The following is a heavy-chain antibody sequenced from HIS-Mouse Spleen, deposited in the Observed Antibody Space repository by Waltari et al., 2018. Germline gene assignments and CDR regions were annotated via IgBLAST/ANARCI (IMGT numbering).Heavy chain of an antibody. CDR3: ARGGVLGSGWSFFDY. Sequence: QVQLVQSGAEVKKPGASVKVSCKASGSTFTGHYIHWVRKAPGQGLEWMGWINPNSGGTNYAQKFQGRVTMTRDTSISTAYMELSRLRSDDTAVYYCARGGVLGSGWSFFDYWGQGTLVTVSS. J-gene: IGHJ4*02. V-gene: IGHV1-2*02. D-gene: IGHD6-19*01. CDR1: GSTFTGHY. CDR2: INPNSGGT.